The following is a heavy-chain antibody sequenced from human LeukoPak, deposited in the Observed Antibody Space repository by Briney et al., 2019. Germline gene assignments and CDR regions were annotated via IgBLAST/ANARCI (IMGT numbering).Heavy chain of an antibody. CDR2: ISSSGSTI. J-gene: IGHJ6*02. CDR1: GFTFSDYY. CDR3: ARRKMLTPHDYYYYGMDV. Sequence: GGSLRLSCAASGFTFSDYYMSWLRQAPGKGLEWVSYISSSGSTIYYADSVKGRFTISRDNAKNSLYLQMNSLRAEDTAVYYCARRKMLTPHDYYYYGMDVWGQGTTVTVSS. D-gene: IGHD3-9*01. V-gene: IGHV3-11*01.